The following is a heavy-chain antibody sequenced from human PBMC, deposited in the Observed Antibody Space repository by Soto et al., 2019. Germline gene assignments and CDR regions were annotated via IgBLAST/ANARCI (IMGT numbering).Heavy chain of an antibody. D-gene: IGHD3-3*01. J-gene: IGHJ5*02. CDR3: ARVAAYYDFWSGPEGLADP. V-gene: IGHV4-31*03. CDR2: IYYSGST. CDR1: GGSISSGGYY. Sequence: QVQLQESGPGLVKPSQTLSLTCTVSGGSISSGGYYWSWIRQHPGKGLEWIGYIYYSGSTYYNPSLKSRVTISVDTSKNQFSLKLSSVTAADTAVYYCARVAAYYDFWSGPEGLADPWGQGTLVTVSS.